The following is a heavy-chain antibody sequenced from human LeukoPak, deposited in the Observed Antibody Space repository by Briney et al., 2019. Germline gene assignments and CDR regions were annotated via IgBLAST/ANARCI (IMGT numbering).Heavy chain of an antibody. Sequence: PGGSLRLSCAASGFTFSSYEMNWVRQAPGKGLEWVSYISSSGSTIYCADSVKGRFTISRDNAKNSLYLQMNSLRAEDTAVYYCARDYGDYLGFYYYGMDVWGQGTTVTVSS. CDR3: ARDYGDYLGFYYYGMDV. V-gene: IGHV3-48*03. D-gene: IGHD4-17*01. CDR2: ISSSGSTI. CDR1: GFTFSSYE. J-gene: IGHJ6*02.